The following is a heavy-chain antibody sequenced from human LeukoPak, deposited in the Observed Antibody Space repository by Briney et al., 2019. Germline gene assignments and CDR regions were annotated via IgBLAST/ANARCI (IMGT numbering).Heavy chain of an antibody. Sequence: GGSLRLSCAASGFSVSSNYMSWVRQAPGKGLECVSVIYSGGSTYYADSVKARFTISRDDSKNTLSLQMNSLRAEDTAVYYCARGPYCTNGVCYRQDAFDIWGQGTMVTVSS. D-gene: IGHD2-8*01. CDR2: IYSGGST. CDR3: ARGPYCTNGVCYRQDAFDI. CDR1: GFSVSSNY. J-gene: IGHJ3*02. V-gene: IGHV3-66*01.